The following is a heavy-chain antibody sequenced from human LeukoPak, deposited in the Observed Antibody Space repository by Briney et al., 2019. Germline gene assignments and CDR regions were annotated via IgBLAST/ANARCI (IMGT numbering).Heavy chain of an antibody. Sequence: GGSLTLSCAASGFSFSSSWMHWVRQAPGKGLMWVSRISDDGTSTMYAASVKGRFTMSRSNAKNTLSLQMDSLTAEDTAVYYCARSYGGFDYWGQGVLVTVS. J-gene: IGHJ4*01. CDR2: ISDDGTST. D-gene: IGHD4-23*01. CDR3: ARSYGGFDY. CDR1: GFSFSSSW. V-gene: IGHV3-74*03.